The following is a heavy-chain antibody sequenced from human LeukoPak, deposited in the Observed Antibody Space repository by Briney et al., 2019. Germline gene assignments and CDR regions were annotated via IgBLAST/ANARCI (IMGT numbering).Heavy chain of an antibody. Sequence: QTGGSLRLSCAASGFTFSSYWMYWVRQAPGKGLVWVSRINSDGSTTTYADSVKGRFTISRDNAKNTLYLHMNSLRAEDTAVYYCAREALAAAGHFDYWGQGTLVTVSS. J-gene: IGHJ4*02. CDR1: GFTFSSYW. V-gene: IGHV3-74*01. CDR3: AREALAAAGHFDY. D-gene: IGHD6-13*01. CDR2: INSDGSTT.